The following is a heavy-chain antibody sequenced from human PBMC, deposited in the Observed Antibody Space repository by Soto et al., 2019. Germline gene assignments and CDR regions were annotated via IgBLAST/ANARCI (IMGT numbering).Heavy chain of an antibody. CDR3: GEEKPPRPYYYYFFFRDV. D-gene: IGHD3-16*01. J-gene: IGHJ6*03. CDR2: IYYSGST. V-gene: IGHV4-61*01. Sequence: PSETLSLTCTVSGGSVSSGSYYWSWIRQPPGKGLEWIGYIYYSGSTNYNPSLKSRVTISLDTSKNQFSLELSSVTAADTAVYYGGEEKPPRPYYYYFFFRDVGAKGTTVPVS. CDR1: GGSVSSGSYY.